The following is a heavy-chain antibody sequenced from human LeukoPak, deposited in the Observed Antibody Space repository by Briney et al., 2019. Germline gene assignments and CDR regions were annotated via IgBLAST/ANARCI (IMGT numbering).Heavy chain of an antibody. CDR2: ISWNSGSI. CDR1: GFTFDDYA. V-gene: IGHV3-9*01. J-gene: IGHJ3*02. Sequence: SLRLSCAASGFTFDDYAMHWVRQAPGKGLEWVSGISWNSGSIGYADSVKGRFTISRDNAKNSLYQQMNSLRAEDTALYYCAKAKGAVADKDAFDIWGQGTMVTVSS. CDR3: AKAKGAVADKDAFDI. D-gene: IGHD6-19*01.